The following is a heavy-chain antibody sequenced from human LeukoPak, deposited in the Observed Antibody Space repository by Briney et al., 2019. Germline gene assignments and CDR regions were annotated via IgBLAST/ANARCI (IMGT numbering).Heavy chain of an antibody. V-gene: IGHV3-66*01. CDR2: IYSGGST. CDR1: GFTVSSNY. Sequence: PGGSLRLSCAASGFTVSSNYMSWVRQAPGKGLEWVSVIYSGGSTYYADSVKGRFTISRDNSKNTLYLQMNSLRAEDTAVYYCARVYYYGSGYYYMDVWDKGTTVTISS. CDR3: ARVYYYGSGYYYMDV. J-gene: IGHJ6*03. D-gene: IGHD3-10*01.